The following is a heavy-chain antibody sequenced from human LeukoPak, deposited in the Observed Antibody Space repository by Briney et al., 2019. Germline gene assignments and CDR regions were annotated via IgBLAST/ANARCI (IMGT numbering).Heavy chain of an antibody. CDR2: INPSGGST. Sequence: GASVKVSCTASGYTFTSYYMHWVRQAPGQGLEWMGIINPSGGSTSYAQKFQGRVTMTRDTSTSTVYMELSSLRSEDTAVYYCAGHTVRIAAVDDAFDIWGQGTMVTVSS. CDR3: AGHTVRIAAVDDAFDI. CDR1: GYTFTSYY. D-gene: IGHD6-13*01. J-gene: IGHJ3*02. V-gene: IGHV1-46*01.